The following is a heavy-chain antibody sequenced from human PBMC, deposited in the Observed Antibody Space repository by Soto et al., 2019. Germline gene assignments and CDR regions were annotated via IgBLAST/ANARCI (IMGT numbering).Heavy chain of an antibody. Sequence: PSDTLSLTCTVSGGSISSGGYYWSWIRQHPGKGLEWIGYIYYSGSTYYNPSLKSRVTISVDTSKNQFSLKLSSVTAADTAVYYCARDRGGTYYYDSSGYPGDYYYYGMDVWGQGTTVTVSS. V-gene: IGHV4-31*03. CDR3: ARDRGGTYYYDSSGYPGDYYYYGMDV. CDR2: IYYSGST. D-gene: IGHD3-22*01. J-gene: IGHJ6*02. CDR1: GGSISSGGYY.